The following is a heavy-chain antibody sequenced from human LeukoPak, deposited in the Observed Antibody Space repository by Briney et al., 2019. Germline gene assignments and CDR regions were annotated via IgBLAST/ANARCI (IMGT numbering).Heavy chain of an antibody. D-gene: IGHD6-13*01. CDR2: ISWDGGST. CDR1: GFTFDDYA. Sequence: PGRSLRLSCAASGFTFDDYAMHWVRQAPGKGLEWVSLISWDGGSTYYADSVKGRFTISRDNSKNSLYLQMNSLRAEDTALYYCAKDTVGDSSSWYSHGMDVWGQGTTVTVSS. J-gene: IGHJ6*02. CDR3: AKDTVGDSSSWYSHGMDV. V-gene: IGHV3-43D*03.